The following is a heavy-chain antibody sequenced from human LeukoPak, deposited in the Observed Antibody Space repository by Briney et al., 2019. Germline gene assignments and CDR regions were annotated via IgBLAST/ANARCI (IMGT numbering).Heavy chain of an antibody. V-gene: IGHV4-59*01. J-gene: IGHJ3*02. CDR1: GGSISSYY. D-gene: IGHD3/OR15-3a*01. CDR3: AREVPGTEAVFNI. Sequence: SETLSLTCTVSGGSISSYYWSWIRQPPGKGLEWIGYIYYSGSTNYNPSLKSRVTISVDTSKNQFSLKLSSVTAADTAVYYCAREVPGTEAVFNIWGKGKMVTVSS. CDR2: IYYSGST.